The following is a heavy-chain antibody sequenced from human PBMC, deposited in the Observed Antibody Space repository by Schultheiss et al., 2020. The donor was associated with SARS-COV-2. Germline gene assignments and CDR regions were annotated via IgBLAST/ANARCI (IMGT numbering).Heavy chain of an antibody. CDR1: GFTFSSYS. D-gene: IGHD6-13*01. J-gene: IGHJ5*02. V-gene: IGHV3-21*01. Sequence: GGSLRLSCAASGFTFSSYSMNWVRQAPGKGLEWVSSISSSSSYIYYTDSVKGRFTISRDNAKNSLYLQMNSLRDEDTAVYYCARDDPKYSSTWKNWFDPWGQGTLVTVSS. CDR2: ISSSSSYI. CDR3: ARDDPKYSSTWKNWFDP.